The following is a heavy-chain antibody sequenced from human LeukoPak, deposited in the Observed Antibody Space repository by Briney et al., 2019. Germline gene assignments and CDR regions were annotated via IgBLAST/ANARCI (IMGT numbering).Heavy chain of an antibody. CDR2: MRRDGNEI. CDR3: VRGEYYYDSSGRGFDL. D-gene: IGHD3-22*01. J-gene: IGHJ2*01. CDR1: GFTFSTYW. V-gene: IGHV3-7*01. Sequence: GGSLRLSCSASGFTFSTYWMSWVRQAPGKGLEWVANMRRDGNEIYYLDSVRGRFTISRDNAKNTLYLQMNSLRAEDTAVYYCVRGEYYYDSSGRGFDLWGRGTLVTVSS.